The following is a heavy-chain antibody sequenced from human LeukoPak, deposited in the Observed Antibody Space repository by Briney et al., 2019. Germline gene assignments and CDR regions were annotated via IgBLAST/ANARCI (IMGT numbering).Heavy chain of an antibody. J-gene: IGHJ6*02. D-gene: IGHD4/OR15-4a*01. CDR2: ISSSGSTK. V-gene: IGHV3-48*04. CDR3: TTVGAGNYYVMEV. CDR1: GFTFSTYG. Sequence: HTGGSLRLSCAASGFTFSTYGMNWVRQAPGKGLEWVSYISSSGSTKLYADSVKGRFAISRDNAKNSLYLQMNSLRAEDTAVYYCTTVGAGNYYVMEVWGQGTTVTVSS.